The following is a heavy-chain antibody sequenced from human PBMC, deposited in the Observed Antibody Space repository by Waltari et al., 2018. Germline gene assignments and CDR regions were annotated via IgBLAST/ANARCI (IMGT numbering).Heavy chain of an antibody. D-gene: IGHD3-10*01. V-gene: IGHV3-23*01. CDR2: MSGSGGST. CDR3: AKSRGISRSAFDI. Sequence: EVQLLESGGGLVQPGGSLRLSCAASGFTFSSYAMSWVRQAPGQGLEWVSAMSGSGGSTYSADSVKGRFTISRDNSKNTLYLQMNSLRAEDTAVYYCAKSRGISRSAFDIWGQGTMVTVSS. CDR1: GFTFSSYA. J-gene: IGHJ3*02.